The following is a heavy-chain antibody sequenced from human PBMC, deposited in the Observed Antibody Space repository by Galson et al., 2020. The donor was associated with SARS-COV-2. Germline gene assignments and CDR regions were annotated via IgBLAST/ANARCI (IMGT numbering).Heavy chain of an antibody. Sequence: GGSLTLSCAASGFTFSTYSMNWVRQPPGRGLEWVSSISSSSRDTYYTDSVKGRFTISRQNAKNPLYLQMNSLIAGDTAVYYCARDVARYCIDGVLRPYDYYGMDVWGQGTTVTVSS. J-gene: IGHJ6*02. CDR3: ARDVARYCIDGVLRPYDYYGMDV. CDR2: ISSSSRDT. V-gene: IGHV3-21*01. CDR1: GFTFSTYS. D-gene: IGHD2-8*01.